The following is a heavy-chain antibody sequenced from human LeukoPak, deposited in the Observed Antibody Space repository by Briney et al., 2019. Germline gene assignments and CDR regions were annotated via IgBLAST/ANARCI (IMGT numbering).Heavy chain of an antibody. CDR1: GFTFDDYA. CDR3: AKDMHYSSGWYYFDY. CDR2: ISWNSGSI. V-gene: IGHV3-9*01. J-gene: IGHJ4*02. D-gene: IGHD6-19*01. Sequence: PGRSLRLSCAASGFTFDDYAMHWVRHAPGKGLEWVSGISWNSGSIGYADSVKGRFTISRDNAKNSLYLQMNSLRAEDTALYYCAKDMHYSSGWYYFDYWGQGTLVTVSS.